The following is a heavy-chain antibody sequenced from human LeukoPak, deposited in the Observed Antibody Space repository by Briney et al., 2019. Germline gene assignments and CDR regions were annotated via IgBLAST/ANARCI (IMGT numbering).Heavy chain of an antibody. CDR3: ARDYPRGVDYFDY. CDR2: ISGSGGST. D-gene: IGHD3-10*01. V-gene: IGHV3-23*01. J-gene: IGHJ4*02. Sequence: GGSLRLSCAASGFTFSSYAMSWVRQAPGKGLEWVSAISGSGGSTYYADSVKGRFTISRDDSNNTLYLQMNSLRAEDTAVYYCARDYPRGVDYFDYWGQGTLVTVSS. CDR1: GFTFSSYA.